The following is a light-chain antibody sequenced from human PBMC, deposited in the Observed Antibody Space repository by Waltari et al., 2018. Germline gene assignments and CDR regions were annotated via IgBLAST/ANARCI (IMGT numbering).Light chain of an antibody. Sequence: SHVLTQPPSVSLAPGQTARITRVGNHLGRQSVHWYQQKPGHAPVLVVYDDDDRPSGIPERFSGSNSGNTATLTIIRVEAGDEADYFCQVWDSPSDPPEVFGGGTKLTVL. CDR3: QVWDSPSDPPEV. CDR2: DDD. V-gene: IGLV3-21*02. CDR1: HLGRQS. J-gene: IGLJ2*01.